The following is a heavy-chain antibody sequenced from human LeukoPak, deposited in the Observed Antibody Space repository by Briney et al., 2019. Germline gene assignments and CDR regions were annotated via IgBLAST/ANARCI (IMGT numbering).Heavy chain of an antibody. D-gene: IGHD6-19*01. V-gene: IGHV4-30-4*08. CDR1: GGSISSGDYY. CDR3: ASYSSGWYDAFDI. J-gene: IGHJ3*02. Sequence: SETLSLTCTVSGGSISSGDYYWSWIRQPPGKGLEWIGYIYYSGSTYYNPSLKSRVTISVDTSKNQFSLKLSSVTAADTAMYYCASYSSGWYDAFDIWGQGTMVTVSS. CDR2: IYYSGST.